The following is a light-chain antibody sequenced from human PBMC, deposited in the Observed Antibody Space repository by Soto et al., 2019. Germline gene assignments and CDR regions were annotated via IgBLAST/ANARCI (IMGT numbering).Light chain of an antibody. J-gene: IGKJ1*01. CDR1: QSVTSN. CDR2: GAS. CDR3: QQYNKWPRT. Sequence: EIVMTQSPATLSVSPGERATLSCRASQSVTSNLAWYQQKPGQAPRLLIYGASTRATDIPARFSGSGSGTEFTLTINSLQSEDFAVYYCQQYNKWPRTFGQGTKVEIK. V-gene: IGKV3-15*01.